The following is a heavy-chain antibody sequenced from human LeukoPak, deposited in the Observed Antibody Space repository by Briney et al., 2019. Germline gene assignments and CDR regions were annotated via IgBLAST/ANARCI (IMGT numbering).Heavy chain of an antibody. J-gene: IGHJ4*02. D-gene: IGHD3-16*02. CDR1: GGSISSYY. CDR2: IYYSGST. Sequence: PSETLSLTCTVSGGSISSYYWSWIRQPPGKGLEWIGYIYYSGSTNYNPSLKSRVTISVDTSKNQFSLKLSSVTAADTAVYYCARERYDYVWGSYRYTGIVDYWGQGTLVTVSS. V-gene: IGHV4-59*12. CDR3: ARERYDYVWGSYRYTGIVDY.